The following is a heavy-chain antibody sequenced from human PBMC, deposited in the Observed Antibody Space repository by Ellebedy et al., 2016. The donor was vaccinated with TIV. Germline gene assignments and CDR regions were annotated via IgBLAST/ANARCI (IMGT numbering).Heavy chain of an antibody. CDR1: GFTFHSYA. CDR3: GKEFIPGAPSLIDY. J-gene: IGHJ4*02. CDR2: VSGSGDIT. D-gene: IGHD1-26*01. V-gene: IGHV3-23*01. Sequence: GGSLRLXXAASGFTFHSYAMSWVRQTPGKGLEWVSAVSGSGDITYFADPVKGRFTISRDNSKNTVHLQMNSLRAEDTAVYYCGKEFIPGAPSLIDYWGQGTLVTVSS.